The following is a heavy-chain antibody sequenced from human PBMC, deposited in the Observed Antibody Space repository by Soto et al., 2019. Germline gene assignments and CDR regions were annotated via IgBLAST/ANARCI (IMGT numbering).Heavy chain of an antibody. J-gene: IGHJ6*02. V-gene: IGHV3-53*01. CDR1: GFTVSSNY. D-gene: IGHD3-3*01. CDR2: IFSGGTT. CDR3: ARGYDFWDGPFGRGMDV. Sequence: PGGSLRLSCAASGFTVSSNYMSWVRQAPGKGLDWVSLIFSGGTTYYADSVKGRFTISRDNSKNTLYLQMNSLRVEDTAVYYCARGYDFWDGPFGRGMDVWGQGTTVTVSS.